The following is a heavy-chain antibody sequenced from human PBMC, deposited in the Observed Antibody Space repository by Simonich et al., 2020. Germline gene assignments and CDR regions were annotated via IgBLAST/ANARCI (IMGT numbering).Heavy chain of an antibody. J-gene: IGHJ6*03. V-gene: IGHV1-69*09. CDR3: ARGGLADRRIVYYYYMDV. CDR2: IIPIRGIT. D-gene: IGHD2-15*01. Sequence: QVQLVQSGAEVKKPGSSVKVSCKASGGTFSSYAISWVRQAPGQGLEWVGEIIPIRGITTKAQKFQGRGTITADKSTSTAYMELSSLRSEDTAVYYCARGGLADRRIVYYYYMDVWGKGTTVTVSS. CDR1: GGTFSSYA.